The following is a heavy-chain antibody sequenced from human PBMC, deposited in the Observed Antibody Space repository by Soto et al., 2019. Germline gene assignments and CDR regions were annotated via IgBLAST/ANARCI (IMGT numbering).Heavy chain of an antibody. J-gene: IGHJ6*02. D-gene: IGHD6-13*01. V-gene: IGHV1-69*02. CDR1: GGTFSSYT. Sequence: ASVKVSCKASGGTFSSYTISWVRQAPGQGLEWMGRIIPILGIANYAQKFQGRVTITADKSTSTAYMELSSLRSEDTAVYYCARGGYSSSWYYYGMDVWGQGTTVTVSS. CDR2: IIPILGIA. CDR3: ARGGYSSSWYYYGMDV.